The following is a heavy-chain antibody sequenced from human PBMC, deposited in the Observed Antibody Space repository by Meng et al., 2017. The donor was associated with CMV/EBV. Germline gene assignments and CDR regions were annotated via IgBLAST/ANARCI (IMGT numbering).Heavy chain of an antibody. CDR1: YTFTDYY. D-gene: IGHD6-13*01. CDR2: INPKSDGT. CDR3: ARAGRHISSWYSDYFDF. V-gene: IGHV1-2*02. Sequence: YTFTDYYIHWVRQAPGQGLEWMGWINPKSDGTSYAQKFQGRDTMTGDTSISTAYMELGSLRSDDTAVYYCARAGRHISSWYSDYFDFWGQGPLVTVSS. J-gene: IGHJ4*02.